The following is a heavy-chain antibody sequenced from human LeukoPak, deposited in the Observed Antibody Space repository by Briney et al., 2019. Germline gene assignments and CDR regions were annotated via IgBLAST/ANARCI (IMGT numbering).Heavy chain of an antibody. J-gene: IGHJ6*03. CDR3: ASLVTDYYDSSGYYPKYYYYYYMDV. Sequence: SVKVSCKASGGTFSSYAISWVRQAPGQGLEWMGGIIPIFGTANYAQKFQGRVTITADKSTSTAYMELSSLRSEDTAVYYCASLVTDYYDSSGYYPKYYYYYYMDVWGKGTTVTVSS. D-gene: IGHD3-22*01. CDR2: IIPIFGTA. CDR1: GGTFSSYA. V-gene: IGHV1-69*06.